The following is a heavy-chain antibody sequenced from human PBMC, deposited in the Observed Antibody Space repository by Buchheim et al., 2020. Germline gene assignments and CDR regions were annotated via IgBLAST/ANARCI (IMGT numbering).Heavy chain of an antibody. Sequence: QVQLQVSGPGLVKPSETLSLTCSVSGGSINRSSYYWGWIRQSPGKGLEWIGSIYYSGTTYYNPSLKSRVTISVDTSKNQFSLKLSSVTAADTAVYYCARGSGWYEGRWFDPWGQGTL. CDR1: GGSINRSSYY. CDR3: ARGSGWYEGRWFDP. D-gene: IGHD6-19*01. V-gene: IGHV4-39*07. J-gene: IGHJ5*02. CDR2: IYYSGTT.